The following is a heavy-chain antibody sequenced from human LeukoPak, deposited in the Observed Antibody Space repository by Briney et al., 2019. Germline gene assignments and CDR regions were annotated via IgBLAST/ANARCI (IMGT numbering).Heavy chain of an antibody. D-gene: IGHD7-27*01. Sequence: ASVKVSCKASGYTFTSYDINWVRQATGQGLEWMGWMNPNSGTTAYAQTFQGRVTMTRNTSMSTAYMELSSLRSEDTAIYYCARGWDWGPNDYWGQGTLVTVSS. CDR2: MNPNSGTT. J-gene: IGHJ4*02. CDR1: GYTFTSYD. CDR3: ARGWDWGPNDY. V-gene: IGHV1-8*02.